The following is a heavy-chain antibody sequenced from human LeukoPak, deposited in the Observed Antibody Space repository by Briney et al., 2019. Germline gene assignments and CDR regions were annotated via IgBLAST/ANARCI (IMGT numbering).Heavy chain of an antibody. CDR1: GYTFTSYD. Sequence: WASVKVSCKASGYTFTSYDINWVRQATGQGLEWMGWMNPNSGNTGYAQKFQARVTMTRDTSISTAYMQLSRLRYDDTAVYYCARGKDIVQLDYWGQGTLVTVSS. J-gene: IGHJ4*02. CDR3: ARGKDIVQLDY. CDR2: MNPNSGNT. V-gene: IGHV1-8*01. D-gene: IGHD5-12*01.